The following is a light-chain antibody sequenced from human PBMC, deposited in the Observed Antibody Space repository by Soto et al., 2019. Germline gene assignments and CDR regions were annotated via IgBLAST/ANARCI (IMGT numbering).Light chain of an antibody. CDR2: VEASGSY. CDR1: SGHSTYI. Sequence: QSVLTQSSSASASLGSSVKLTCTLSSGHSTYIIAWHQQQPGKAPRYLMKVEASGSYNKGSGIPDRFSVLGSGLNRYLTIKNIQEEDESDYHCGADHGSGSNFVYVFGTGTKLTVL. CDR3: GADHGSGSNFVYV. V-gene: IGLV4-60*01. J-gene: IGLJ1*01.